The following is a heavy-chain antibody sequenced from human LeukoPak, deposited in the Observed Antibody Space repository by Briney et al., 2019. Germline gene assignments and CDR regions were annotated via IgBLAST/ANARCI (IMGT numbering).Heavy chain of an antibody. Sequence: SETLSLACTVSGGSISSYYWSWIRQPPGKGLEWIRYIYYSGSTNYNPSLKSRVTISVDTSKNQFSLKLSSVTAADTAVYYCARVTWYYGSGSFSFDYWGQGTLVTVSS. CDR2: IYYSGST. D-gene: IGHD3-10*01. CDR1: GGSISSYY. J-gene: IGHJ4*02. CDR3: ARVTWYYGSGSFSFDY. V-gene: IGHV4-59*01.